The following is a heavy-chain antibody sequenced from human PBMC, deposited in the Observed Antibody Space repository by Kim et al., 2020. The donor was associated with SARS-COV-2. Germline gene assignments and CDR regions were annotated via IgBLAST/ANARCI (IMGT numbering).Heavy chain of an antibody. CDR3: ARRLPREYYFDY. J-gene: IGHJ4*02. V-gene: IGHV4-39*01. Sequence: YYNPSLKSRVTISVDTSTNQFSLKLSSVTAADTAVYYCARRLPREYYFDYWGQGTLVTVSS.